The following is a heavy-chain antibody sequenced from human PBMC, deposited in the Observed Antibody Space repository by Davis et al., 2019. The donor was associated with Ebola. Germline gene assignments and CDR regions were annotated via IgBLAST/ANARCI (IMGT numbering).Heavy chain of an antibody. V-gene: IGHV5-10-1*01. D-gene: IGHD5-18*01. CDR1: GYSFTSYW. CDR2: IDPSDSYT. CDR3: TSQGHRGSYLIHDY. J-gene: IGHJ4*02. Sequence: GESLKISCKGSGYSFTSYWISWVRQMPGKGLEWMGRIDPSDSYTNYSPSFQGHVTISADISITTAYLQWSSLKASDTAMYYCTSQGHRGSYLIHDYWGQGTQVIVSS.